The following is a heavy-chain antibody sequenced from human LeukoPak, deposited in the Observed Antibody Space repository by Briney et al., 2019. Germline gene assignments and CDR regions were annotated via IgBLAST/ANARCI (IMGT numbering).Heavy chain of an antibody. Sequence: PGGSLRLSCSASGFTFSSYAMYWIRQAPGKGLDYVAGIKSSGDSTHYVDSVKGRFTISRDNSKNTLYLQMNSLRAEDTAVYYCAREEGDILTGAGYGMDVWGQGTTVTVSS. V-gene: IGHV3-64*04. CDR2: IKSSGDST. D-gene: IGHD3-9*01. J-gene: IGHJ6*02. CDR1: GFTFSSYA. CDR3: AREEGDILTGAGYGMDV.